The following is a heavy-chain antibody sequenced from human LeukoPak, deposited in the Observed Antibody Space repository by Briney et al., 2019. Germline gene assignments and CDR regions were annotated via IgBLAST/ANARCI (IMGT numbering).Heavy chain of an antibody. V-gene: IGHV1-69*13. D-gene: IGHD3-16*01. J-gene: IGHJ4*02. CDR2: IIPIFGTA. CDR1: GGTFSSYA. CDR3: ARDGSWGVMPSGYFDY. Sequence: ASVKVSCKDSGGTFSSYAISWVRQAPGQGLEWMGGIIPIFGTANYAQKFQGRVTITADESTSTAYMELSSLRSEDTAVYYCARDGSWGVMPSGYFDYWGQGTLVTVSS.